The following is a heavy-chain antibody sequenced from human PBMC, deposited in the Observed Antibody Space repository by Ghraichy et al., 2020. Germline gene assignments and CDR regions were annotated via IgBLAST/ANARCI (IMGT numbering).Heavy chain of an antibody. V-gene: IGHV4-39*01. CDR1: GGSISRSSYY. CDR2: IYYSGST. D-gene: IGHD6-6*01. Sequence: SETLSLTCTVSGGSISRSSYYRGWIRQPPGKGLEWIGSIYYSGSTYYNPSLKSRVTISVDTSKNQFSLKLSSVTAADTAVYYCARWGGIAARYGPYYYGMDVWGQGTTVTVSS. J-gene: IGHJ6*02. CDR3: ARWGGIAARYGPYYYGMDV.